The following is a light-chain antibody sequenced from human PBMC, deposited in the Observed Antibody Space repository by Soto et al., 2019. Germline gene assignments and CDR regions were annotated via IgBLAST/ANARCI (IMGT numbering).Light chain of an antibody. CDR1: QSISYY. V-gene: IGKV1-39*01. J-gene: IGKJ1*01. CDR2: GAS. CDR3: QQSYTTPWT. Sequence: DIQMTQSPSSLSASVGDRVSITCRAGQSISYYLNWFQQKPGKAPNLLIYGASTLHIGVPSRFSGSGSGTNFTLTINSLQPEDFAAYYCQQSYTTPWTFGLGTKVDVK.